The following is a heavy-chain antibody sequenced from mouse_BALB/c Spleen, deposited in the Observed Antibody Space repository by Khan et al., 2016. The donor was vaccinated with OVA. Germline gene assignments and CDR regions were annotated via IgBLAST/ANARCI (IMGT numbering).Heavy chain of an antibody. Sequence: EVELVESGGGLVKPGGSLKLSCAASGFTFSDYYMYWVRQTPEKRLEWVATISDGGRYIYYPDNVKGRFTISRDNAKHNLYLQMSSLKSEDTAMYYCTRGVYGDPFAYWGHGTLVTVSA. J-gene: IGHJ3*01. CDR3: TRGVYGDPFAY. D-gene: IGHD2-13*01. CDR1: GFTFSDYY. V-gene: IGHV5-4*02. CDR2: ISDGGRYI.